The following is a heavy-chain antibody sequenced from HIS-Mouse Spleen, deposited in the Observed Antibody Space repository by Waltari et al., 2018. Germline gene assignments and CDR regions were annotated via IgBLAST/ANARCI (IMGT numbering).Heavy chain of an antibody. CDR2: ISAYNGNT. Sequence: QVQLVQSGAEVKKPGASVKVSCKASGYTFTSYGISWVRQAPGQGLEWMGWISAYNGNTNYAQQLQGIVTMTTDTATSTAYMELRSLRSDDTAVYYCARSESRFLEWLDWFDPWGQGTLVTVSS. J-gene: IGHJ5*02. CDR1: GYTFTSYG. D-gene: IGHD3-3*01. CDR3: ARSESRFLEWLDWFDP. V-gene: IGHV1-18*01.